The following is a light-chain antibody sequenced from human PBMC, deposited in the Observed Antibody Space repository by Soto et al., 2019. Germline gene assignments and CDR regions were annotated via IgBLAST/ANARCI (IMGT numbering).Light chain of an antibody. Sequence: EIVLTQSPGTLSLSPGERATLSCRASQSVRSNYLAWYQQKPGQAPRLLIYGASGRATGIPDRFSGSGSGTNFTLTISRLEPEDFAVYYCQQYGSSPYPFGQGTKLEIK. CDR2: GAS. CDR1: QSVRSNY. J-gene: IGKJ2*01. V-gene: IGKV3-20*01. CDR3: QQYGSSPYP.